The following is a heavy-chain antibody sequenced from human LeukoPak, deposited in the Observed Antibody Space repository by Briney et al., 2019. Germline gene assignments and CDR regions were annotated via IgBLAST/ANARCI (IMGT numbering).Heavy chain of an antibody. D-gene: IGHD1-26*01. V-gene: IGHV3-74*03. Sequence: GGSPRLSCAAPGLTFSAFWMHWVRQAPGKGVAWVARINPDGSIRTYANSVQGRVTISRDTAKDTLFLQMNSLRAEDTAVYYCAREARVGGALQYWGQGTPVTVSS. CDR1: GLTFSAFW. CDR3: AREARVGGALQY. J-gene: IGHJ4*02. CDR2: INPDGSIR.